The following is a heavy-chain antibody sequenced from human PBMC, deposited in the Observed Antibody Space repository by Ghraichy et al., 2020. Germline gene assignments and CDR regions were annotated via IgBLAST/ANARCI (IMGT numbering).Heavy chain of an antibody. CDR3: ARGHCSGSSCVTWYFVL. CDR2: MSTRGT. J-gene: IGHJ2*01. Sequence: SETLSLTCTVSGGSISSYYWSWIRQPAGKGLEWIGLMSTRGTNYNPSLKSRVTMSVATSNNQFSLKLNSVTAADTAVYYCARGHCSGSSCVTWYFVLWGRGTLVTVSS. V-gene: IGHV4-4*07. CDR1: GGSISSYY. D-gene: IGHD2-2*01.